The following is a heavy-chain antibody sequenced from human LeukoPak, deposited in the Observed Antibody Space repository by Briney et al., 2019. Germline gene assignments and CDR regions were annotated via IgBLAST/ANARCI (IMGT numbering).Heavy chain of an antibody. J-gene: IGHJ4*02. CDR1: GFTFNIYA. V-gene: IGHV3-23*01. Sequence: PGGSLRLSCAASGFTFNIYAMSWVRQAPGKGLEWVSAITDSGDVTHYADSVKGRFIVSRDNSKNTLSLQMNSLRNEDTAVYYCAKDAAMTTIYYFDYWGQGTLVTVSS. CDR3: AKDAAMTTIYYFDY. CDR2: ITDSGDVT. D-gene: IGHD2-21*02.